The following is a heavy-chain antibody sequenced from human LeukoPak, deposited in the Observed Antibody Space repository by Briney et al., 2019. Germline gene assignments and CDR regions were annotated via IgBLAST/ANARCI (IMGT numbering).Heavy chain of an antibody. CDR3: ARINYYDSSGYYPNVWFDP. CDR2: IYYSGST. V-gene: IGHV4-59*01. Sequence: PSETLSLTCTVSGGSISSCYWSWIRQPPGKGLEWIGYIYYSGSTNYNPSLKSRVTISVDTSKNQFSLKLSSVTAADTAVYYCARINYYDSSGYYPNVWFDPWGQGTLVTVSS. D-gene: IGHD3-22*01. CDR1: GGSISSCY. J-gene: IGHJ5*02.